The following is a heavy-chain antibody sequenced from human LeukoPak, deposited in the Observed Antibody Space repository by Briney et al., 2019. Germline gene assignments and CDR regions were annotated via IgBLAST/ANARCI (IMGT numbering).Heavy chain of an antibody. CDR3: VRFETVAAKPLEY. V-gene: IGHV3-21*01. D-gene: IGHD6-19*01. J-gene: IGHJ4*02. CDR1: GSTFSDYS. CDR2: ISRTSTYI. Sequence: PWGSLRLSCAASGSTFSDYSMNWVGQVQGKGPDWVSSISRTSTYILYGDSVKGRFTISRDNARNSLYLQMNSLRAEDTAVYYCVRFETVAAKPLEYWGQGTLVTVSS.